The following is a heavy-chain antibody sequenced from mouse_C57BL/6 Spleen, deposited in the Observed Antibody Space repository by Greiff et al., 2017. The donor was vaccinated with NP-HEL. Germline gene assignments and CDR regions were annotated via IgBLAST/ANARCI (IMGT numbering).Heavy chain of an antibody. CDR3: ARYGSSYRYFDV. CDR1: GFTFTDYY. Sequence: EVKVVESGGGLVQPGGSLSLSCAASGFTFTDYYMSWVRQPPGKALEWLGFIRNKANGYTTEYSASVKGRFTISRDNSQSILYLQMNALGAEDSATYYCARYGSSYRYFDVWGTGTTVTVSS. J-gene: IGHJ1*03. CDR2: IRNKANGYTT. V-gene: IGHV7-3*01. D-gene: IGHD1-1*01.